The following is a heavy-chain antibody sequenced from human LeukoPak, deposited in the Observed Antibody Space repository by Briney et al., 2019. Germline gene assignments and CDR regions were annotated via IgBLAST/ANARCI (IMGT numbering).Heavy chain of an antibody. CDR3: ATDIVVVVAATAWDY. CDR2: ISYDGSNK. CDR1: GFTFSSYA. V-gene: IGHV3-30-3*01. Sequence: GGSLRLSCAASGFTFSSYAMHWVRQAPGKGLEWVAVISYDGSNKYYADSVKGRFTISRDNSKNTLYLQMNSLGAEDTAVYYCATDIVVVVAATAWDYWGQGTLVTVSS. J-gene: IGHJ4*02. D-gene: IGHD2-15*01.